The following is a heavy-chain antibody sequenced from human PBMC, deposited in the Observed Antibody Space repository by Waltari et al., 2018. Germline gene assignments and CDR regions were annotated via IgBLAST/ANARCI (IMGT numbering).Heavy chain of an antibody. CDR3: GRDRGRGLYLDS. D-gene: IGHD2-15*01. J-gene: IGHJ4*02. V-gene: IGHV4-4*02. CDR1: GASMISTSW. Sequence: QLQLQESGPGLVKPSGTLSLTSAVSGASMISTSWWSWVRQPPGKGLEWMGQVHGSGKTNYNPSFASRVTISLDTQKNQFSLKVTSATAADTAVYYCGRDRGRGLYLDSWGPGTVVTVSP. CDR2: VHGSGKT.